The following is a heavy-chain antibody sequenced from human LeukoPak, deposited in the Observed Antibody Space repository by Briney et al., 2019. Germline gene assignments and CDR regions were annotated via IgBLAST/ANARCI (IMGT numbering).Heavy chain of an antibody. V-gene: IGHV4-39*07. CDR2: IYYSGST. CDR1: GGSISSSSYY. Sequence: PSETLSLTCTVSGGSISSSSYYWGWIRQPPGKGLEWIGSIYYSGSTYYNPSLKSRVTMSVDTSKNQFSLKLRSVTAADTAVYYCASTHYDGSGNDYWGQGTLVTVSS. CDR3: ASTHYDGSGNDY. D-gene: IGHD3-22*01. J-gene: IGHJ4*02.